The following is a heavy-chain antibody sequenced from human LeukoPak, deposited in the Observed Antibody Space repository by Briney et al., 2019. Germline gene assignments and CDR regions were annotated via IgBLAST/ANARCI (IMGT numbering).Heavy chain of an antibody. CDR2: ISWNSGSI. Sequence: GGSLRLSCAASGFTFDDYAMHWVRQAPGKGLEWVSGISWNSGSIGHADSVKGRFTISRDNAKNSLYLQMNSLRAEDTALYYCAKDAGTHDAFDIWGQGTMVTVSS. CDR1: GFTFDDYA. J-gene: IGHJ3*02. V-gene: IGHV3-9*01. D-gene: IGHD1-26*01. CDR3: AKDAGTHDAFDI.